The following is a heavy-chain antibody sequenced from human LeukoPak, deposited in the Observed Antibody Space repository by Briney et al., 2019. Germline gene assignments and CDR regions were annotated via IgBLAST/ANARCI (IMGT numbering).Heavy chain of an antibody. D-gene: IGHD3-10*01. V-gene: IGHV1-2*02. CDR3: ATARGGNWFDP. CDR2: INPNSGGT. Sequence: ASVKVSCKASGYTFTGYYMHWVRQAPGQGLEWMGWINPNSGGTNYAQTFQGRVTMTRETSISTAYMELSRLRSDDTAVYYCATARGGNWFDPWGQETLVTVSS. CDR1: GYTFTGYY. J-gene: IGHJ5*02.